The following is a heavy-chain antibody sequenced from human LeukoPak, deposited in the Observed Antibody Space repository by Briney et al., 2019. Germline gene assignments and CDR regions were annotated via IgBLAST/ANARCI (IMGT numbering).Heavy chain of an antibody. D-gene: IGHD1-1*01. CDR1: GFTFSSYM. Sequence: GGSLRLSCAASGFTFSSYMMNWVRQAPGKGVEWVSSINSGSTYTYYTESVEGRFTVSRDNAKNSLFLQMNSLRAEDTAIYYCARSLTTLTYEGYWGQGTLVTVSS. CDR3: ARSLTTLTYEGY. V-gene: IGHV3-21*01. CDR2: INSGSTYT. J-gene: IGHJ4*02.